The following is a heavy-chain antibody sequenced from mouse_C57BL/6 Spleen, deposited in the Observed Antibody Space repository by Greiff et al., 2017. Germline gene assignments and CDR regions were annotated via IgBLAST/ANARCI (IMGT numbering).Heavy chain of an antibody. J-gene: IGHJ3*01. CDR3: ARDYGSSYWFAY. D-gene: IGHD1-1*01. V-gene: IGHV1-59*01. CDR2: IDPSDSYT. Sequence: QVQLQQPGAELVRPGTSVKLSCKASGYTFTSYWMHWVKQRPGQGLEWIGVIDPSDSYTNYNQKFKGKATLTVDTSSSTAYMQLSSLTSEDSAVYDCARDYGSSYWFAYWGQGTLGTVSA. CDR1: GYTFTSYW.